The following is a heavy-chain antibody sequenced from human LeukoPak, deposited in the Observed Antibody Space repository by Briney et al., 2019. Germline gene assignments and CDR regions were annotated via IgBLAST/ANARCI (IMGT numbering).Heavy chain of an antibody. CDR2: INPNSGGT. Sequence: ASVKVSCKASGYTFTAYYMHWVRQAPGQGLEWMGWINPNSGGTNYAQKFQGRVTMTRDTSISTAYMELSRLRSDDTAVYYCARAPSVNYYYSSGYLSAYYYGMDVWGQGTTVTVSS. V-gene: IGHV1-2*02. D-gene: IGHD3-22*01. CDR3: ARAPSVNYYYSSGYLSAYYYGMDV. J-gene: IGHJ6*02. CDR1: GYTFTAYY.